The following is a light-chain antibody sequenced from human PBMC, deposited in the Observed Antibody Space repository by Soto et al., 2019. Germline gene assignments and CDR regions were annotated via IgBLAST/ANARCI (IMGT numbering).Light chain of an antibody. CDR1: SSNIGAGYD. Sequence: QSVLTQPPSVSGAPGQRVTISCTGSSSNIGAGYDVHWYQQVPGTAPKLLIYGNSNRPSGVPDRFSGSKSGTSASLAITGLQAEDEADYYCQSFDSSLSAFYVFGTGTKVTV. V-gene: IGLV1-40*01. J-gene: IGLJ1*01. CDR2: GNS. CDR3: QSFDSSLSAFYV.